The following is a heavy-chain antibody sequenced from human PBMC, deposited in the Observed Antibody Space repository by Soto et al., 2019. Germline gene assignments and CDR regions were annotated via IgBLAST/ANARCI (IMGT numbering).Heavy chain of an antibody. CDR1: GGSISSYY. Sequence: PSETLSLTCTVSGGSISSYYWSWIRQPPGKGLEWIGYIYYSGSTNYNPSLKSRVTISVDTSKNQFSLKLSSVTAADTAVYYCARAPGGGGYSSPAYYYYGMDVWGQGTTVTVSS. CDR3: ARAPGGGGYSSPAYYYYGMDV. D-gene: IGHD6-19*01. CDR2: IYYSGST. J-gene: IGHJ6*02. V-gene: IGHV4-59*01.